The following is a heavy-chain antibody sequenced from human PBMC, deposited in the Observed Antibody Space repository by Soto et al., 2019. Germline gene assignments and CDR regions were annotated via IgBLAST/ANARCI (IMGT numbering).Heavy chain of an antibody. J-gene: IGHJ6*02. V-gene: IGHV3-30*18. CDR1: GFTFSSYG. CDR3: AKEEVPAATYYYYYYGMDV. D-gene: IGHD2-2*01. CDR2: ISYDGSNK. Sequence: SLRLSCAASGFTFSSYGMHCVRQAPGKGLEWVAVISYDGSNKYYADSVKGRFTISRDNSKNTLYLQMNSLRAEDTAVYYCAKEEVPAATYYYYYYGMDVWGQGTTVTVS.